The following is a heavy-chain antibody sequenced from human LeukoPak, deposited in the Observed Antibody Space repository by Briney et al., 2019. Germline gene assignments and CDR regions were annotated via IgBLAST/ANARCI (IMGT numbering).Heavy chain of an antibody. CDR3: AKDYGDSGVYMDV. CDR1: GFTFSSYA. V-gene: IGHV3-23*01. J-gene: IGHJ6*03. Sequence: PGGSLRLSCAASGFTFSSYAMSWVRQAPGKGLECVSAISGSGGSTYYADSVKGRFTISRDNSKNTLYLQMNSLRAEDTAVYYCAKDYGDSGVYMDVWGKGTTVTVSS. CDR2: ISGSGGST. D-gene: IGHD4-17*01.